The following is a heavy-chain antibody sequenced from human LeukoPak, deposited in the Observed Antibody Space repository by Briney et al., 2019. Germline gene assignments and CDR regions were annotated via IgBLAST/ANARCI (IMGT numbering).Heavy chain of an antibody. D-gene: IGHD4-17*01. CDR3: AKDIWKTTVTIGYFDY. J-gene: IGHJ4*02. V-gene: IGHV3-23*01. CDR1: GFSFSSYA. CDR2: ISGSGGST. Sequence: GGSLRLSCAASGFSFSSYAMSWVRQAPGKGLEWVSAISGSGGSTYYADSVKGRFTISRDNSKNTLYLQMSSLRAEDTAVYYCAKDIWKTTVTIGYFDYWGQGTLVTVSS.